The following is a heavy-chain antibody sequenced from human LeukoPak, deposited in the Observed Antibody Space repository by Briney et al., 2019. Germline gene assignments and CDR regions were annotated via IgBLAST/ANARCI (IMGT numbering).Heavy chain of an antibody. D-gene: IGHD2-2*01. CDR3: AVVPAAYPLHYYYMDV. Sequence: GASVKVSCKASGYTFTGYYMHWVRQAPGQGLEWMGWINPNSGGTNYAQKFQGRVTMTRDTSISTAYMELSRLRSDDTAVYYCAVVPAAYPLHYYYMDVWGKGTTVTVSS. CDR2: INPNSGGT. J-gene: IGHJ6*03. CDR1: GYTFTGYY. V-gene: IGHV1-2*02.